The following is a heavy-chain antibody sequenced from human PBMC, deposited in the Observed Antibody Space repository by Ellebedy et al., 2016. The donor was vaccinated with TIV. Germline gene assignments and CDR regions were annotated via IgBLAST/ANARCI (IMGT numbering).Heavy chain of an antibody. Sequence: SETLSLTCTVSGGSISNYYWSWIRQPPGKGLEWIAYINYSGSTNYNPSLKSRVSISVDTSKNQLSLKLNSVTAADTAVYYCARQYPSLRGGAFDIWGQGTMVTVSS. V-gene: IGHV4-59*08. CDR1: GGSISNYY. J-gene: IGHJ3*02. D-gene: IGHD4-23*01. CDR3: ARQYPSLRGGAFDI. CDR2: INYSGST.